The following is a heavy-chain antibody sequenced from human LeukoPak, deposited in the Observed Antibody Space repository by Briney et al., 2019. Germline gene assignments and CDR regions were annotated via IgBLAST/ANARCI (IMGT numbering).Heavy chain of an antibody. CDR3: ARTLGGRAAAGTDY. CDR1: GFTFSSYW. V-gene: IGHV3-7*03. CDR2: IKQDGSEK. D-gene: IGHD6-13*01. J-gene: IGHJ4*02. Sequence: GGSLRLSCAASGFTFSSYWMSWVRQAPGKGLEWVANIKQDGSEKYYVDSVKGRFTISRDNAKNSLYLQMNSLRAEGTAVYYCARTLGGRAAAGTDYWGQGTLVTVSS.